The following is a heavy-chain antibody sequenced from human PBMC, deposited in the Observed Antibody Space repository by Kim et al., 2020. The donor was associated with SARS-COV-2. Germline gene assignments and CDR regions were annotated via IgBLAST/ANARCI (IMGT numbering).Heavy chain of an antibody. J-gene: IGHJ5*02. Sequence: ASVKVSCKASGYTFTSYGISWVRQAPGQGLEWMGWISAYNGNTNYAQKLQGRVTMTTDTSTSTAYMELRSLRSDDTAVYYCARTEPPTYSSGWADFDPWGQGTLVTVSS. CDR3: ARTEPPTYSSGWADFDP. CDR2: ISAYNGNT. CDR1: GYTFTSYG. V-gene: IGHV1-18*01. D-gene: IGHD6-19*01.